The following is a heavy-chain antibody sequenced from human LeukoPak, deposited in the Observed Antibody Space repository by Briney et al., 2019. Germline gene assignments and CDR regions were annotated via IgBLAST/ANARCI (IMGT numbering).Heavy chain of an antibody. V-gene: IGHV1-2*02. J-gene: IGHJ4*02. CDR2: INPNSGGT. D-gene: IGHD3-22*01. CDR3: ARVTLDYYDSSGYGRLFDY. CDR1: GYTFTGYY. Sequence: ASVKVSCKASGYTFTGYYMHWVRQAPGQGLEWMGWINPNSGGTNYAQKFQGRVTMTRGTSISTAYMELSRLRSDDTAVYYCARVTLDYYDSSGYGRLFDYWGQGTLVTVSS.